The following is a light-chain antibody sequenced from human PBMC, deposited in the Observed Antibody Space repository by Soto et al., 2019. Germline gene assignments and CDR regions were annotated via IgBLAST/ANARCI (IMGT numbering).Light chain of an antibody. CDR2: DAS. CDR3: QQRSNWSWT. V-gene: IGKV3D-20*02. CDR1: QSVSTNY. Sequence: EIVLTRSPATLALSPGERATLFAGASQSVSTNYVAWYQQKPGLAPRLLIYDASSRAAGISHRFSGSGSGTDFTLTLSRLEPEDFAVYYCQQRSNWSWTFGQGTKVDNK. J-gene: IGKJ1*01.